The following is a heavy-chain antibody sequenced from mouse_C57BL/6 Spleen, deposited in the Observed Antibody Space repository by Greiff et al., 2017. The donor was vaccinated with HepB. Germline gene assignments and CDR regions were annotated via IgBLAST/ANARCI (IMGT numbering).Heavy chain of an antibody. Sequence: DVKLVESGGDLVKPGGSLKLSCAASGFTFSSYGMSWVRQTPDKRLEWVATISSGGSYTYYPDSVKGRFTISRDNAKNTLYLQMSSLKSEDTAMYYCARQGDYGSYWYFDVWGTGTTVTVSS. V-gene: IGHV5-6*02. J-gene: IGHJ1*03. D-gene: IGHD1-1*01. CDR1: GFTFSSYG. CDR3: ARQGDYGSYWYFDV. CDR2: ISSGGSYT.